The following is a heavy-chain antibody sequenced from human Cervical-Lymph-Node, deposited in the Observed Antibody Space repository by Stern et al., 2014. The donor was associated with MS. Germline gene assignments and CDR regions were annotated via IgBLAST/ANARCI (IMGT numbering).Heavy chain of an antibody. D-gene: IGHD3-16*01. J-gene: IGHJ4*02. V-gene: IGHV5-51*01. CDR2: IYPGDSDI. Sequence: EVQLEESGAEVKKPGESLKISCTGSGYTFSNYWIAWVRQMPGKGLAWMGIIYPGDSDITYSPSFQGQVSISADKSINTAYLQWISLKASGTAMYYCARRSFYDSDAYFDYSGQGTLVTVSS. CDR3: ARRSFYDSDAYFDY. CDR1: GYTFSNYW.